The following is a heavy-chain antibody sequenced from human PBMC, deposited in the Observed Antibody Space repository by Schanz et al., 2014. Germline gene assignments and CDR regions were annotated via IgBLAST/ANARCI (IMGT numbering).Heavy chain of an antibody. Sequence: VQLVESGGGLVKPGGSLRLSCAASGFTFSTYWMSWVRQAPGKGLEWVGRIENNANGATTDYAAPVKGRFTVSRDDSRNTLYLQMNTLRTDDTALYYCTTFNNRDALYIWGQGTMVSVSS. D-gene: IGHD1-20*01. CDR1: GFTFSTYW. CDR2: IENNANGATT. CDR3: TTFNNRDALYI. J-gene: IGHJ3*02. V-gene: IGHV3-15*04.